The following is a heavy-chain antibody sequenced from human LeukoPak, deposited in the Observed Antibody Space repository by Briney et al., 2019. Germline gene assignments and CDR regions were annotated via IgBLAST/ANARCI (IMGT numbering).Heavy chain of an antibody. CDR3: ARVNRYHFYLDV. Sequence: SVKVSCKASGGTFRTYSVTWVRQAPGQGLEWMGGIIPIFGAPNYAQKFQGRVKVTTDDATGTAYMELSSLMSEDTAIYYCARVNRYHFYLDVWGKGTPVTVSS. CDR2: IIPIFGAP. V-gene: IGHV1-69*05. CDR1: GGTFRTYS. J-gene: IGHJ6*03. D-gene: IGHD1-14*01.